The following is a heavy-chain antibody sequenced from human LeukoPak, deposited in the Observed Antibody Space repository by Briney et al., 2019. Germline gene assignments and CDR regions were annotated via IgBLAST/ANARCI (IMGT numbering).Heavy chain of an antibody. D-gene: IGHD6-13*01. V-gene: IGHV1-8*02. CDR2: MNPNSGNT. J-gene: IGHJ4*02. CDR3: ARDFGKAAGKDY. CDR1: GYTFTSYD. Sequence: GASVKVSCKASGYTFTSYDINWVRQATGQGLEWMGWMNPNSGNTGYAQKFQGRVTMTRDMSTSTVYMELSSLRSEDTAVYCCARDFGKAAGKDYWGQGTLVTVSS.